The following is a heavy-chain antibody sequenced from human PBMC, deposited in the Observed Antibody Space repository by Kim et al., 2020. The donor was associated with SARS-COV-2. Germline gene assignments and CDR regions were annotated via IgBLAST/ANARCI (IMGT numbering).Heavy chain of an antibody. J-gene: IGHJ4*02. CDR1: GVSITSDSYY. CDR2: INYGGSP. V-gene: IGHV4-39*07. D-gene: IGHD3-10*01. CDR3: ASSRWFGDLLPEVC. Sequence: SETLSLTCTVSGVSITSDSYYWGWIRQSPGKGLEWIGSINYGGSPYSKPSLKSRVAILVDTSKNHFSLRLTSVTAADTAVYFCASSRWFGDLLPEVCWGQGTLVTVSS.